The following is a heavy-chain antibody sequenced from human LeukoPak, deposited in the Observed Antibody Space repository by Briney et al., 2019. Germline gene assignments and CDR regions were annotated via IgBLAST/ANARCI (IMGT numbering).Heavy chain of an antibody. V-gene: IGHV3-74*01. Sequence: GGSLRLSCAASGFTFSSYLVHWVRPAPGKGLVWVSRINSDGSSTNYEDSVKGRFTISRDNDKNTLYLQINSLRAEDTAVYYCARVGYPFEYCGQGTLLTDSS. CDR2: INSDGSST. CDR3: ARVGYPFEY. D-gene: IGHD5-12*01. J-gene: IGHJ4*02. CDR1: GFTFSSYL.